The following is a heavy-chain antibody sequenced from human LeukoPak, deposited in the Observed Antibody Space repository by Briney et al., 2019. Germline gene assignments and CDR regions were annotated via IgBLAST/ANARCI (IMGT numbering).Heavy chain of an antibody. CDR2: ISAYNGNT. CDR1: GYTFTSYG. J-gene: IGHJ4*02. D-gene: IGHD1-26*01. V-gene: IGHV1-18*01. Sequence: GASVKVSCKASGYTFTSYGISWVRQAPGQGLEWMGWISAYNGNTNYAQKLQGRVTMTTDTSTSTAYMELRSLRSDDTAVYYCAREGVTVGAMTGFDYWGQGTLVTVSS. CDR3: AREGVTVGAMTGFDY.